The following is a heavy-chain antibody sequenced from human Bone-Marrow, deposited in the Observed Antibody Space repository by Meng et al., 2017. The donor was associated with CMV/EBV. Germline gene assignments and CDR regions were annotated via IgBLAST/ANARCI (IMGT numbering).Heavy chain of an antibody. D-gene: IGHD3-22*01. Sequence: VRLVGAGGGLVQPGGSLRLSCAASGFTVSSNYMSWVRQAPGKGLEWVSVIYSGGSTYYADSVKGRFTISRDNSKNTLYLQMNSLRAEDTAVYYCAREGGSSGFGSFDYWGQGTLVTVSS. CDR1: GFTVSSNY. V-gene: IGHV3-66*01. CDR2: IYSGGST. J-gene: IGHJ4*02. CDR3: AREGGSSGFGSFDY.